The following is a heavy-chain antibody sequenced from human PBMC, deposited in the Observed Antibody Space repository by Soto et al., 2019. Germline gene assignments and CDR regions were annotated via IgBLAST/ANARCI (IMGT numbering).Heavy chain of an antibody. CDR3: ARGRGSYYYYMDV. Sequence: QAQLVESGGGVVQPGRSLRLSCTASGFTFSSYGMHWVRQAPGKGLEWVALIWYDGSDKYYADSVKGRFTVSRDNSNNTLSLQMSSLRAEDTAVYYCARGRGSYYYYMDVWGTGTTVTVSS. CDR1: GFTFSSYG. J-gene: IGHJ6*03. V-gene: IGHV3-33*01. CDR2: IWYDGSDK.